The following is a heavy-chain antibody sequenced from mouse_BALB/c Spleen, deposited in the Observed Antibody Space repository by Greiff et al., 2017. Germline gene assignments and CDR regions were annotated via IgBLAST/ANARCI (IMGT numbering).Heavy chain of an antibody. CDR2: IFPGTGTT. Sequence: SGAELMKPGASVKLSCKTSGYTFTSYWIQWVKQRPGQGLGWIGEIFPGTGTTYYNEKFKGKATLTIDTSSSTAYMQLSSLTSEDSAVYFCARTEEVYAMDYWGQGTSVTVSS. CDR3: ARTEEVYAMDY. J-gene: IGHJ4*01. V-gene: IGHV1S132*01. CDR1: GYTFTSYW.